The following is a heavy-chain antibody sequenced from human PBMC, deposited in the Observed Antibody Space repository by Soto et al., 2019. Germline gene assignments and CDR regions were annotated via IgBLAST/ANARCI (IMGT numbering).Heavy chain of an antibody. CDR3: ASAARPYCSGGSCQANIGKYYYGMDV. V-gene: IGHV1-69*01. Sequence: QVQLVQSGAEVKKPGSSVKVSCKASGGTFSSYAISWVRQAPGQGLEWMVGIIPIFGTANYAQKFQGRVTITADESTSTAYMELSSLRSEDTAVYYCASAARPYCSGGSCQANIGKYYYGMDVWGQGTTVTVSS. J-gene: IGHJ6*02. D-gene: IGHD2-15*01. CDR2: IIPIFGTA. CDR1: GGTFSSYA.